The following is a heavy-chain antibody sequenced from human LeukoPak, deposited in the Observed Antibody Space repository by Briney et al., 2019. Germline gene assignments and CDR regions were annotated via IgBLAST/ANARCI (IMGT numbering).Heavy chain of an antibody. Sequence: GGSLRLSCVASGFSFRSYGMHWVRQAPGKGLEWVAFIRYDASNKYYADSVKGRFTISRDNSKNTLYLQMNSLRAEDTAVYYYAKELDTAMVIMDVWGKGTTVTVSS. V-gene: IGHV3-30*02. J-gene: IGHJ6*03. CDR2: IRYDASNK. CDR1: GFSFRSYG. CDR3: AKELDTAMVIMDV. D-gene: IGHD5-18*01.